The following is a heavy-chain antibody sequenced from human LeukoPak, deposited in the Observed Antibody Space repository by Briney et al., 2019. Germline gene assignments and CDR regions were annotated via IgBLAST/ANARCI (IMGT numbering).Heavy chain of an antibody. CDR1: GFTFSNYW. CDR3: ARLGNGYDLDY. CDR2: IYYSGST. V-gene: IGHV4-39*01. J-gene: IGHJ4*02. Sequence: GSLRLSCAASGFTFSNYWMNWIRQPPGKGLEWIGSIYYSGSTYYNPSLKSRVTISVDTSKNQFSLKLSSVTAADTAVYYCARLGNGYDLDYWGQGTLVTVSS. D-gene: IGHD5-12*01.